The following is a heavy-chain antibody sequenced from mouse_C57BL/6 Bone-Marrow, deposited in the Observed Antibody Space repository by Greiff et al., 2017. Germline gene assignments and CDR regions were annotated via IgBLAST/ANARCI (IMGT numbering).Heavy chain of an antibody. J-gene: IGHJ2*01. Sequence: EVQLQSGPVLVKPGASVKMSCKASGYTFTDYYMNWVKQSHGKSLEWIGVINPYNGGTSYNQKFKGKATLTVDKSSSTAYMELNSLTSEDSAVYYCARRKDYYGSSSDYWGQGTTLTVSS. CDR1: GYTFTDYY. V-gene: IGHV1-19*01. CDR2: INPYNGGT. D-gene: IGHD1-1*01. CDR3: ARRKDYYGSSSDY.